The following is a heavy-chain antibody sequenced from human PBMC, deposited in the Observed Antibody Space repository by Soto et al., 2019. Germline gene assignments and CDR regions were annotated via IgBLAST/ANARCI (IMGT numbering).Heavy chain of an antibody. D-gene: IGHD6-25*01. CDR3: AKEMYSSGAYYFYFGMDV. CDR1: GFTFSNYA. CDR2: ISGSGGST. J-gene: IGHJ6*02. Sequence: EVQLLESGGGLVQPGGSLRLSCAASGFTFSNYAMSWVRQAPGKGLEWVSAISGSGGSTYYADSVRGRFTISRDNSKNTLYLQMNSLRAADKAVYYCAKEMYSSGAYYFYFGMDVWGQATTVTVSS. V-gene: IGHV3-23*01.